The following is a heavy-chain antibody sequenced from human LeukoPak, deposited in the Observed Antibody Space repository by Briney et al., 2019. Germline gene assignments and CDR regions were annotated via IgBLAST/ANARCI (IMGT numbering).Heavy chain of an antibody. V-gene: IGHV4-61*02. Sequence: SETLSLTCTVSGGSISSGRYYWTWIRQPAGKGLEWIGRIYVGGSPNYNPSLEGRLTISIDMSKNQFSLRLNSVTAADTATYFCVRDEDYWGSPHWRQGILVSVSS. CDR1: GGSISSGRYY. CDR2: IYVGGSP. CDR3: VRDEDYWGSPH. J-gene: IGHJ4*02. D-gene: IGHD7-27*01.